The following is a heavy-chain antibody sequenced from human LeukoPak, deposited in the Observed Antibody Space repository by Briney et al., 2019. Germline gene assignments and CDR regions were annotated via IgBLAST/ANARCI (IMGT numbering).Heavy chain of an antibody. V-gene: IGHV3-23*01. J-gene: IGHJ4*02. D-gene: IGHD3-3*01. Sequence: GGSLRLSCAASGFIFNNYVMSWVRQAPGNGLEWVSGISGSGGSTYYADSVKGRFTISRDNSKNTLFLQMNSLRVDDTAIYYCAKDFYNFWSGYYEGYFDYWGQGALVTVSS. CDR1: GFIFNNYV. CDR2: ISGSGGST. CDR3: AKDFYNFWSGYYEGYFDY.